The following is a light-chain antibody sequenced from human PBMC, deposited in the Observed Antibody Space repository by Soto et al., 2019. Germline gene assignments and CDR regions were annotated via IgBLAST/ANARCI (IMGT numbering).Light chain of an antibody. CDR3: SSYTSSSTRV. CDR1: SSDVGGYNS. Sequence: SVLTHPASVSGSPGQSITISCTGTSSDVGGYNSVSWYQQHPGKAPKLVIYEVTNRPSGISNRFSGSKSGNTASLTISGLQAEDEADYYCSSYTSSSTRVFGTGTKVTVL. V-gene: IGLV2-14*01. CDR2: EVT. J-gene: IGLJ1*01.